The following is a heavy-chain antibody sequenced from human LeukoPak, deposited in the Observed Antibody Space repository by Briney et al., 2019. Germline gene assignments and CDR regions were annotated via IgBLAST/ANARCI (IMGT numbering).Heavy chain of an antibody. CDR3: AKAGRYCSSTTCYLSH. D-gene: IGHD2-2*01. CDR2: ISGSGEST. CDR1: GFSFSNYA. V-gene: IGHV3-23*01. J-gene: IGHJ4*02. Sequence: GGSLRLSCAASGFSFSNYAMSWVRQAPGTGLEWVSAISGSGESTYYADSVKGRFTMSRDNSNNTLYLQLNSLRAEDTAVYYCAKAGRYCSSTTCYLSHWGQGTLVTVSS.